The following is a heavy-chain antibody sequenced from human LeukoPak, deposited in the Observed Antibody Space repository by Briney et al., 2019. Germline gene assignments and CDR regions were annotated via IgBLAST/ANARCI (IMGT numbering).Heavy chain of an antibody. J-gene: IGHJ1*01. CDR3: ARGSSAEYFQH. CDR1: GGTFSSYA. CDR2: IIPIFGTA. V-gene: IGHV1-69*06. Sequence: ASVKVSCKAYGGTFSSYAISWVRQAPGQGLEWMGGIIPIFGTANYAQKFQGRVTITADKSTSTAYMELSSLRSEDTAVYYCARGSSAEYFQHWGQGTLVTVSS.